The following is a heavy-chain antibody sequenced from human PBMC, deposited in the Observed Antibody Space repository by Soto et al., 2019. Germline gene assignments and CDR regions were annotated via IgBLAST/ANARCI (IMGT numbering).Heavy chain of an antibody. CDR2: IKQDGSEK. Sequence: PGGSLRLSCAASGFTFNNYWMSWVRQAPGKGLEWVANIKQDGSEKWYVDSVKGRFTISRDNAKNSLYLQMNSLRAEDTAVYYCARGDYYDSSGPFSDAFDIWGQGTMVTVSS. D-gene: IGHD3-22*01. V-gene: IGHV3-7*04. CDR1: GFTFNNYW. CDR3: ARGDYYDSSGPFSDAFDI. J-gene: IGHJ3*02.